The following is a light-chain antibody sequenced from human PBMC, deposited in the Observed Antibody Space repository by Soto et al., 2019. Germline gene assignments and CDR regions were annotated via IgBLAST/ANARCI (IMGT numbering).Light chain of an antibody. V-gene: IGKV3-20*01. CDR2: GAS. Sequence: EIVFSQSPGTLSFSPGERATLSCRASQSVSSSYLAWYQQKPGQAPRLLIYGASSRATGIPDRFSGSGSGTDFTLTISGLEPEDFAVYYCQQYGSSPWTFGQGTKVDIK. J-gene: IGKJ1*01. CDR3: QQYGSSPWT. CDR1: QSVSSSY.